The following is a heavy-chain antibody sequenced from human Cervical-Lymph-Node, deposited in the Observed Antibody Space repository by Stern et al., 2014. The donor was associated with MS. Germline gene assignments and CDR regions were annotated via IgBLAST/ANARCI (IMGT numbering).Heavy chain of an antibody. CDR3: ARRGAYCGADCYSYDWFDP. V-gene: IGHV5-51*03. CDR2: IHPRGSDT. Sequence: VQLVQSGAEVRTPGESLKISCKGSGYNFSKHWIAWVRQMPGKGLEWMGIIHPRGSDTRYSPSFRGQVTISADKSISTAYLQWNSLRAPDTAMYYCARRGAYCGADCYSYDWFDPWGQGTLVTVSS. CDR1: GYNFSKHW. J-gene: IGHJ5*02. D-gene: IGHD2-21*02.